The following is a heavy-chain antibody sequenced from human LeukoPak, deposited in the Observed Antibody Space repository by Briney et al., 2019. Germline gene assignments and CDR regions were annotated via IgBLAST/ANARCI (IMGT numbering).Heavy chain of an antibody. J-gene: IGHJ4*02. CDR2: IYYSGST. D-gene: IGHD3-22*01. CDR3: ARADYYDSILFDY. CDR1: GGSISSYY. Sequence: SETLSLTCTVSGGSISSYYWSWIRQPPGKGLEWIGYIYYSGSTNYNPSLKSRVTISVDTSKNQFSLKLSSVTAADTAVYYCARADYYDSILFDYWGQGTLVTVSS. V-gene: IGHV4-59*01.